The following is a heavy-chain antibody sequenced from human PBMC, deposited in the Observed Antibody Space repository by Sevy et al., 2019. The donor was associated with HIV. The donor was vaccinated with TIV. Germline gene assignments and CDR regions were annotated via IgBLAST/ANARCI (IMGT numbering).Heavy chain of an antibody. V-gene: IGHV3-30*18. CDR1: GFTFSSYG. J-gene: IGHJ4*02. Sequence: GGSLRLSCAASGFTFSSYGMHWVRQAPGKGLEWVAVISYDGSNKYHADSVKGRFTISRDNSKNTLYLQMNSLRAEDTAVYYCAKSLGERGYYFDYWGQGTLVTVSS. CDR2: ISYDGSNK. CDR3: AKSLGERGYYFDY. D-gene: IGHD2-21*01.